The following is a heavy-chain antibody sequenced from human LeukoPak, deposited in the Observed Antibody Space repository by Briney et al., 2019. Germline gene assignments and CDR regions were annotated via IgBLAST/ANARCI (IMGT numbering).Heavy chain of an antibody. D-gene: IGHD2-8*02. CDR2: IYSGGST. CDR1: GFTFSSYW. J-gene: IGHJ5*02. Sequence: PGGSLRLSCAAAGFTFSSYWMHWVRQAPGKGLEWVSVIYSGGSTYYADSVKGRFTISRDNSKNTVYLQLNSLRAEDTAVYYCARGQTGGPRLDPWGQGTLVSVSS. V-gene: IGHV3-53*01. CDR3: ARGQTGGPRLDP.